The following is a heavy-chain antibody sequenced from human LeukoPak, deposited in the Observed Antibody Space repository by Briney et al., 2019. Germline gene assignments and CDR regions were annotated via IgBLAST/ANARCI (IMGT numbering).Heavy chain of an antibody. V-gene: IGHV4-38-2*02. CDR2: IYHTGST. D-gene: IGHD5-12*01. CDR3: ARDGHSGYVSNWFDP. CDR1: GYSISSGYY. Sequence: SETLSLTCTVSGYSISSGYYWGWIRQPPGKGLEWIGTIYHTGSTYYNPSLKSRVTISVDTSKNQFSLKLSSVTAADTAVYYCARDGHSGYVSNWFDPWGQRTLVTVSS. J-gene: IGHJ5*02.